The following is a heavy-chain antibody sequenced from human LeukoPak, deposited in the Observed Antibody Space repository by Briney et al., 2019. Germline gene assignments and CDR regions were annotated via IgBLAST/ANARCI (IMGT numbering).Heavy chain of an antibody. D-gene: IGHD4-17*01. CDR2: IYSSGST. CDR1: GGSFSGYY. Sequence: SSETLSPTCAVYGGSFSGYYWSWIRQPAGKGLEWIGRIYSSGSTHYNPSLKSRVTMSMDTSKNQFSLMLNSVTAADTAVYYCARTGRYGDMAADWGQGTLVTVSS. CDR3: ARTGRYGDMAAD. V-gene: IGHV4-59*10. J-gene: IGHJ4*02.